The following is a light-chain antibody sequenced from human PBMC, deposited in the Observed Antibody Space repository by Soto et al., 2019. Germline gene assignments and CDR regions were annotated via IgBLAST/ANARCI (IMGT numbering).Light chain of an antibody. CDR2: DAS. J-gene: IGKJ3*01. V-gene: IGKV1-33*01. Sequence: DIQLTQSPSSLSGSVGDRVTITCKASQDISNHLNWYQQKPGKAPNLLIYDASDLETGVPSRFSGGGSGTFFSFTINSLQPEDIATYYCQKHDGVPLFGPGTKVEIK. CDR3: QKHDGVPL. CDR1: QDISNH.